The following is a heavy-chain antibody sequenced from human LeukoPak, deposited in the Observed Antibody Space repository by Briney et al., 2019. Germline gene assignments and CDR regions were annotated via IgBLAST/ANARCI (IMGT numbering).Heavy chain of an antibody. Sequence: GGSLRLSCAASGFTFSRNWMTWVRQAPGKGLEWVANIKQDGSEKQYVDSVKGRFSISRDNDKNSLYLQMNSLRVDDTAVYYCASSGWSLPLYYYYGMDVWGQGTTVTVSS. J-gene: IGHJ6*02. V-gene: IGHV3-7*01. CDR1: GFTFSRNW. D-gene: IGHD6-19*01. CDR2: IKQDGSEK. CDR3: ASSGWSLPLYYYYGMDV.